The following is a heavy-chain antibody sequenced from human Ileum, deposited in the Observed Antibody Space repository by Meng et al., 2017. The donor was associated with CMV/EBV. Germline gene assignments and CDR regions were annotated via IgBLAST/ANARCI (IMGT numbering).Heavy chain of an antibody. CDR2: IKQDGSEK. CDR1: GFTISTYW. CDR3: ARGRFDF. Sequence: GESLKIPCTASGFTISTYWMIWVRQAPGKGLEWVGNIKQDGSEKTYVGSVKGRFTNSRYNAKNSVFLQMNSLRAGDTAVYYCARGRFDFWGQGTLVTVSS. V-gene: IGHV3-7*01. J-gene: IGHJ5*01.